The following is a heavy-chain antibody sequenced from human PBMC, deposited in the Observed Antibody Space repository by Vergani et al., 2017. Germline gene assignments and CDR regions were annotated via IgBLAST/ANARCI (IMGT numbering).Heavy chain of an antibody. CDR1: GFTFSSYA. CDR3: AREGYSSGWYYFDY. D-gene: IGHD6-19*01. CDR2: ISYDGSNK. V-gene: IGHV3-30*01. Sequence: VQLVESGGGVVQPGRSLRLSCAASGFTFSSYAMHWVRQAPGKGLEWVAVISYDGSNKYYADSVKGRFTISRDNSKNTLYLQMNSLRAEDTAVYYCAREGYSSGWYYFDYWGQGTLVTVSS. J-gene: IGHJ4*02.